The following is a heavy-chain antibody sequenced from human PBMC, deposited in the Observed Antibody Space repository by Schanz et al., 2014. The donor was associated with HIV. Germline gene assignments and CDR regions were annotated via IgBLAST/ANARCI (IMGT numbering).Heavy chain of an antibody. CDR2: IIPLFGTT. J-gene: IGHJ4*02. CDR3: ARSRYGDYPYYFDY. D-gene: IGHD4-17*01. CDR1: GGTFRSFA. V-gene: IGHV1-69*01. Sequence: QVQLVQSGTEVKKPGSSVKVSCKPSGGTFRSFAISWVRQAPGQGLEWMGGIIPLFGTTNYAQKFQGRVTITADESTSTAYMELSSLKSEDTAVYYCARSRYGDYPYYFDYWGQGTLVTVSS.